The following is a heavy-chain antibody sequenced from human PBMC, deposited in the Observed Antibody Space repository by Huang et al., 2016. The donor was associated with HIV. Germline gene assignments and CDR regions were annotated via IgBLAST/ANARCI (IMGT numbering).Heavy chain of an antibody. CDR2: IYYSGST. V-gene: IGHV4-39*02. CDR1: GGSIRSDNYY. CDR3: ARLPGSITMIRGVITDPY. J-gene: IGHJ4*02. Sequence: QLQLQESGPGLVKPSETLSLTCTVSGGSIRSDNYYWGGIRQPPGKGLEWIGSIYYSGSTYYNPSLNRRVTITVDTSKKHFSLRMRSVTAADTAVYYCARLPGSITMIRGVITDPYWGQGTLVTVSS. D-gene: IGHD3-10*01.